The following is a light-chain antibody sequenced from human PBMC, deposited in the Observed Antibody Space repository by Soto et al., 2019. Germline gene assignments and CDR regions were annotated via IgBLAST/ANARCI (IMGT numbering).Light chain of an antibody. V-gene: IGKV3-15*01. J-gene: IGKJ1*01. CDR2: GAS. CDR3: QQYDNWPPWT. Sequence: EIVMAQSPATLSVSLGERATLSCVASQTVGNNLAWYQHRPDQAPRLLIYGASTRATGIPARFSGSGSGTEFTLTISSLQSEDFAVYYCQQYDNWPPWTFGQGTKVEIK. CDR1: QTVGNN.